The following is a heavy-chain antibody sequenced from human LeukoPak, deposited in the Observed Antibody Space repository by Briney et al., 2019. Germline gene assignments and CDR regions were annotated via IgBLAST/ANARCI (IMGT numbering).Heavy chain of an antibody. J-gene: IGHJ4*02. CDR3: ALTMITDYFDY. Sequence: GSSVKVSCKASGGTFSSYAISWVRQAPGQGLEWMGGINPNSGGTNFAQKFQGRVTMTRDTSISTAYMELSRLRSDDTAVYYCALTMITDYFDYWGQGTLVTVSS. D-gene: IGHD3-22*01. CDR1: GGTFSSYA. V-gene: IGHV1-2*02. CDR2: INPNSGGT.